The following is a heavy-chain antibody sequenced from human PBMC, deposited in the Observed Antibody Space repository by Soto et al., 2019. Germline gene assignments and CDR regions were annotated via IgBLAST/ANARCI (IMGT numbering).Heavy chain of an antibody. CDR3: XXXXXXXXXXXXXXXMDV. V-gene: IGHV1-18*01. CDR1: AYTFTNYG. CDR2: ISGYNGQT. Sequence: QVQLVQSGPEVKKPGASVKVSCKASAYTFTNYGISWVRQAPGQGLEWMGWISGYNGQTNYAQKFRGRVTFTTDTXXXXXXXXXXXXXXXXXXXXXXXXXXXXXXXXXXXXXMDVWGQGTTVTVSS. J-gene: IGHJ6*02.